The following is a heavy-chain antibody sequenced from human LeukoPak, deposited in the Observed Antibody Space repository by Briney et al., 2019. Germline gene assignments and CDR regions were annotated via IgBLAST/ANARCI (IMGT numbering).Heavy chain of an antibody. CDR2: IYYSGST. CDR1: GGSISSGGYY. J-gene: IGHJ4*02. CDR3: ARGGDYVWGSYPSLFDY. V-gene: IGHV4-31*03. D-gene: IGHD3-16*02. Sequence: SQTLSLTCTVSGGSISSGGYYWSWLRQHPGTGLEWIGYIYYSGSTYYNPSLKSRVTISVDTSKNQFSLKLSSVTAADTAVYYCARGGDYVWGSYPSLFDYWGQGTLVTVSS.